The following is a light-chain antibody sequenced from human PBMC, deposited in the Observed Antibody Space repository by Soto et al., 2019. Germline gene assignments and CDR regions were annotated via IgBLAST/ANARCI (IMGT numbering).Light chain of an antibody. J-gene: IGLJ1*01. CDR3: SSHTSSSTVYV. Sequence: SALTQPASVSGSPGRSITISCTGTSSDVGAYKYVSWYQQHPGQAPKLMIYEVSNRPSGVSNRFSGSKSGNTASLTISGLQAEDEADYYCSSHTSSSTVYVFGTGTKVTVL. V-gene: IGLV2-14*01. CDR2: EVS. CDR1: SSDVGAYKY.